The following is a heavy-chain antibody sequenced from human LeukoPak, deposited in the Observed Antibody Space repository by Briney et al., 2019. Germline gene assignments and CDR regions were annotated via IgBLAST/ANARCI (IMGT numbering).Heavy chain of an antibody. V-gene: IGHV4-4*07. CDR1: GGSISSYY. CDR3: ARVGTDFWSGYTPYFDY. Sequence: PSETLSLTCTVSGGSISSYYWSWIRQPAGKGLEWIGRTYTSGSTNYNPSLKSRVTMSVDTSKNQFSLKLSSVTAADTAVYYCARVGTDFWSGYTPYFDYWGQGTLVTVSS. CDR2: TYTSGST. D-gene: IGHD3-3*01. J-gene: IGHJ4*02.